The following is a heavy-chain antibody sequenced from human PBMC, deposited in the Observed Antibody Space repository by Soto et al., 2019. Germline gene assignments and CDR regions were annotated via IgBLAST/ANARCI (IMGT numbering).Heavy chain of an antibody. Sequence: QVQLVESGGGLVKSGGSLRLSCAASGFIFSNYYLTWVRQAPGRGLEWISYISSSGSTTDYADSVKGRFTISRDNSKNSLSLQMDFLRADDTAVYYCAKGVAVAGCDYGLDVWGQGTTVSVSS. J-gene: IGHJ6*02. D-gene: IGHD6-19*01. CDR1: GFIFSNYY. V-gene: IGHV3-11*01. CDR3: AKGVAVAGCDYGLDV. CDR2: ISSSGSTT.